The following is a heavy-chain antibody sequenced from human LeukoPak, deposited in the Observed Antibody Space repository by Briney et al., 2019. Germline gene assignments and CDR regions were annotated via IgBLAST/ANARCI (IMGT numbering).Heavy chain of an antibody. D-gene: IGHD3-10*01. CDR1: GFTFDDYG. J-gene: IGHJ3*02. CDR3: AKGVASMVRGVNDAFDI. CDR2: ISGSGGST. V-gene: IGHV3-23*01. Sequence: GGSLRLSCAASGFTFDDYGMSWVRQAPGKGLEWVSAISGSGGSTYYADSVKGRFTISRDNSKNTLYLQMNSLRAEDTAVYYCAKGVASMVRGVNDAFDIWGQGTMVTVSS.